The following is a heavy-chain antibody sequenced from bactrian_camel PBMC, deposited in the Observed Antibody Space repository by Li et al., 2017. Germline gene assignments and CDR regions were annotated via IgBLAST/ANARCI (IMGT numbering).Heavy chain of an antibody. CDR1: GYTLPMN. Sequence: HVQLVESGGGSVQAGGSLRLSCVASGYTLPMNKGWFRRLPGQEREGVAAIAGDGRTNYADSVKGRFTISRDGAKNIIALQMDSLKPEDTATYYCAADLVTDEPSLVEREYYYWGQGTQVTVS. CDR2: IAGDGRT. CDR3: AADLVTDEPSLVEREYYY. D-gene: IGHD1*01. J-gene: IGHJ4*01. V-gene: IGHV3S53*01.